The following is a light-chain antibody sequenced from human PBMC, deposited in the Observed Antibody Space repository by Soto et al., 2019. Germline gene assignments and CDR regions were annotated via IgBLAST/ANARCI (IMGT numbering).Light chain of an antibody. CDR3: QSYDSSLSGSVV. J-gene: IGLJ2*01. V-gene: IGLV1-40*01. Sequence: QSVLTQPPSVSGAPGQRVTISCTGSSSNIGAGYDVHWYQQLPGTAPKLLIYDNSNRPSGVPDRFSGSKSDTSASLAITGLQAEDEADYYCQSYDSSLSGSVVFGGGTQLTVL. CDR2: DNS. CDR1: SSNIGAGYD.